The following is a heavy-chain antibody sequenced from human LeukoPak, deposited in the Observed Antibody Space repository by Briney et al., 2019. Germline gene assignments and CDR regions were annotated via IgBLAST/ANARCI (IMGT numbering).Heavy chain of an antibody. D-gene: IGHD5-18*01. Sequence: GGSLRLSCAGSGFTFSSYWMHWVRQAPGKGMMWVSRINSDGSSTSYADSVRGRFTISRDNAKNTLYLQMNSLRAEDTAVYYCARVDTAMDDYWGQGTLVTVSS. CDR2: INSDGSST. CDR1: GFTFSSYW. V-gene: IGHV3-74*01. CDR3: ARVDTAMDDY. J-gene: IGHJ4*02.